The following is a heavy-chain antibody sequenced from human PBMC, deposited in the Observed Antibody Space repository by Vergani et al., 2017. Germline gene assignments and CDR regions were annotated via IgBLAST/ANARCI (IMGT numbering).Heavy chain of an antibody. CDR1: GFTFSNAW. Sequence: EVQLVESGGGLVKPGGSLSLSCAASGFTFSNAWMSWVRQAPGKGLEWVGRIKSKTDGGTTDYAAPVKGRFTISRDDSKNTLYLQMNSLKTEDTAIYYCTTGPPSAYVWFGELNAYMDGWGKGTTVTGSS. CDR3: TTGPPSAYVWFGELNAYMDG. CDR2: IKSKTDGGTT. D-gene: IGHD3-10*01. V-gene: IGHV3-15*01. J-gene: IGHJ6*03.